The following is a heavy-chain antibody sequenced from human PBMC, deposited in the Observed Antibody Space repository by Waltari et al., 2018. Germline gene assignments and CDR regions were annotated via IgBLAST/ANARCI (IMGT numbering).Heavy chain of an antibody. J-gene: IGHJ3*02. V-gene: IGHV4-34*01. CDR2: INHSGST. CDR3: ARVLYCSSTSCQSDAFDI. CDR1: GGSFSGYY. Sequence: QVQLQQWGAGLLKPSETLSLTCAVYGGSFSGYYWSWIRQPPGKGLEWIGEINHSGSTNYNPSLKSRVTISVDTSKNQFSRKLSSVTAADTAVYYCARVLYCSSTSCQSDAFDIWGQGTMVTVSS. D-gene: IGHD2-2*01.